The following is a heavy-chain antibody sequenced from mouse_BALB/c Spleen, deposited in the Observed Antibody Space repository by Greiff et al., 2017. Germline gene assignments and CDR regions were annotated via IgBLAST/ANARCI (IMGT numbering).Heavy chain of an antibody. CDR3: ARRYYGSKGDYYAMDY. Sequence: EVQLVESGPGLVKPSQSLSLTCSVTGYSITSCYYWNWIRQFPGNKLEWMGYISYDGSNNYNPSLKNRISITRDTSKNQFFLKLNSVTTEDTATYYCARRYYGSKGDYYAMDYWGQGTSVTVSS. J-gene: IGHJ4*01. CDR1: GYSITSCYY. CDR2: ISYDGSN. V-gene: IGHV3-6*02. D-gene: IGHD1-1*01.